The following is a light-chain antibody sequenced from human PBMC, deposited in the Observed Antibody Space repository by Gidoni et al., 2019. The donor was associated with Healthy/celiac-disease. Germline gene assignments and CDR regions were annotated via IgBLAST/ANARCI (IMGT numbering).Light chain of an antibody. Sequence: DIQMTQSPSSLSASVGDRVTITCQASQDISNYLNWYQQKPGKAPKLLIYDASNLETGVPSRFSGSGSGTDFTFTISSLQPEDIATYYWQQYDNRPRCSFGQXTKLEIK. CDR2: DAS. CDR3: QQYDNRPRCS. V-gene: IGKV1-33*01. CDR1: QDISNY. J-gene: IGKJ2*04.